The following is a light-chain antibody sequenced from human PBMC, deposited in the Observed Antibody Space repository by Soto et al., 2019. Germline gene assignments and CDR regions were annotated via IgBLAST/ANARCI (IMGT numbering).Light chain of an antibody. Sequence: QSALTQPASVSGSLGQSXXLSCTGSGGDIXAXXYVSWYQQHPGKAPKLIVYGVTHRPSGVSSRFSASKSAYTASLTISALQAEDEADYYCSSFTTTCFYVFGPGTKVTVL. CDR1: GGDIXAXXY. V-gene: IGLV2-14*01. CDR2: GVT. CDR3: SSFTTTCFYV. J-gene: IGLJ1*01.